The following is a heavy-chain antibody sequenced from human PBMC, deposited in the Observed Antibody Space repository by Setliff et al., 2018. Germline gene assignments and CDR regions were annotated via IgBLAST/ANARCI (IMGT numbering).Heavy chain of an antibody. V-gene: IGHV4-34*01. CDR1: GGSFSGYY. CDR3: ARLGGSSGSGGFYYYYYYMDV. Sequence: SQTLSLTCAVYGGSFSGYYWSWIRQPPGKGLEWIGEINHSGSTNYNPSLKSRVTISVDTSKNQFSLKLSSETAADTAVYYCARLGGSSGSGGFYYYYYYMDVWGKGTTVTVSS. J-gene: IGHJ6*03. CDR2: INHSGST. D-gene: IGHD3-22*01.